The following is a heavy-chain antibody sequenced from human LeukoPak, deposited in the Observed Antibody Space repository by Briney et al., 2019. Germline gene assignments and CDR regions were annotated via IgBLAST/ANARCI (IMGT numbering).Heavy chain of an antibody. J-gene: IGHJ4*02. Sequence: GASVKVSCKASGGTFSSYAISWVRQAPGQGLEWMGGIIPIFGTANYAQKFQGRVTMTTDTSTSTAYMELRSLRSDDTAVYYCARSGSYSTGPFDYWGQGTLVTVSS. D-gene: IGHD1-26*01. CDR3: ARSGSYSTGPFDY. CDR1: GGTFSSYA. CDR2: IIPIFGTA. V-gene: IGHV1-69*05.